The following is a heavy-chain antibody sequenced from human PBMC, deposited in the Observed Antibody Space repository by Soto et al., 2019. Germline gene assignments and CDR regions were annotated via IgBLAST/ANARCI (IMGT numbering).Heavy chain of an antibody. CDR2: INPNSGGT. Sequence: GASVKVSCKASGGTFSSYAISWVRQAPGQGLEWMGWINPNSGGTNYAQKFQGRVTMTRDTSISTAYMELSRLRSDDTAVYYCARVLSIAARPFGYWGQGTLVTVSS. D-gene: IGHD6-6*01. CDR1: GGTFSSYA. J-gene: IGHJ4*02. CDR3: ARVLSIAARPFGY. V-gene: IGHV1-2*02.